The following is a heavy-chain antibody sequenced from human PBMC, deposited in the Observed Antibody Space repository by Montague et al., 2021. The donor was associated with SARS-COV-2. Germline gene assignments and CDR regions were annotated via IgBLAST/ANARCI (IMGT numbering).Heavy chain of an antibody. D-gene: IGHD1-14*01. V-gene: IGHV4-59*13. CDR2: MYNSRSS. CDR1: GGSISAYY. CDR3: AREGIPTPGAEWKILHYHGMDV. J-gene: IGHJ6*02. Sequence: SETLSITCTVSGGSISAYYWSWIRQPTGKGLEWIAYMYNSRSSKYNPSLKSRVSISVDTSKSQFSLKLTSVTAADTAVYYCAREGIPTPGAEWKILHYHGMDVWGQGTTVTVSS.